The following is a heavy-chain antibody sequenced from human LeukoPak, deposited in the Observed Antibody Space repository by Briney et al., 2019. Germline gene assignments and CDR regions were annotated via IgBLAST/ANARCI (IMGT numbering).Heavy chain of an antibody. CDR3: ARERMGPRGTFDI. CDR2: IKQDGREE. D-gene: IGHD3-16*01. Sequence: PGGSLRLSCVASRFTFTIYWMSWVRQARGKGLEWVANIKQDGREEYYVDSVKGRFSISRDNAKNSLYLQMNSLRAEDTAVYYCARERMGPRGTFDIWGQGTMVTVSS. V-gene: IGHV3-7*01. J-gene: IGHJ3*02. CDR1: RFTFTIYW.